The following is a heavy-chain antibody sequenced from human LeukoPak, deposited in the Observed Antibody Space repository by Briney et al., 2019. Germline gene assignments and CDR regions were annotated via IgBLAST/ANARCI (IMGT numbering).Heavy chain of an antibody. Sequence: SETLSLTCAVYGGSFSGYYWSWIRQPPGKGLEWIGEINHSGSTNYNPSLKSRVTISVDTSKNQFSLKLSSVTAADTAVYYCAHIAARPGKDDYWGQGTLVTVPS. J-gene: IGHJ4*02. D-gene: IGHD6-6*01. V-gene: IGHV4-34*01. CDR1: GGSFSGYY. CDR3: AHIAARPGKDDY. CDR2: INHSGST.